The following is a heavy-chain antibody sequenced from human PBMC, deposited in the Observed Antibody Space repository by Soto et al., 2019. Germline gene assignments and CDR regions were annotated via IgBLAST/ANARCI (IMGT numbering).Heavy chain of an antibody. CDR1: GFTFSSYA. D-gene: IGHD1-26*01. Sequence: QVQLVESGGGVVQPGRSLRLSCAASGFTFSSYAMHWVRQAPGKGLEWVAVISYDGSNKYYADSVKGRFTISRDNSKNTLYLQMNSLRAEDTAVYYCAREEWVLYGGSPFDYWGQGTLVTVSS. CDR3: AREEWVLYGGSPFDY. J-gene: IGHJ4*02. V-gene: IGHV3-30-3*01. CDR2: ISYDGSNK.